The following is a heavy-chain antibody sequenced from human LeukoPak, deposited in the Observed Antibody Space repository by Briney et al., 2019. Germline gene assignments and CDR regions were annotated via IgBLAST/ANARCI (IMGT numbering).Heavy chain of an antibody. V-gene: IGHV3-21*01. Sequence: GGSLRLSCAASGFTFSYYSLNWVRQAPGKGLEWVLFISASSSFIYYADSVKGRFTISRDNAKNSLYLQMNSLRAEDTGLYYCVRASGTVTRDYYYGMDVWGQGTTVTVSS. CDR2: ISASSSFI. J-gene: IGHJ6*02. D-gene: IGHD4-11*01. CDR1: GFTFSYYS. CDR3: VRASGTVTRDYYYGMDV.